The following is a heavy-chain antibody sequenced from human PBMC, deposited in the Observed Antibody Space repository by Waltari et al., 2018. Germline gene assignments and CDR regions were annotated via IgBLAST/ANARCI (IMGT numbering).Heavy chain of an antibody. CDR3: ARAPFGGYDYIGGTYRYLYYYMDV. CDR1: GESFSGFS. V-gene: IGHV4-34*12. J-gene: IGHJ6*03. Sequence: QVQLQQWGAGLLKPSETLSLTCAVYGESFSGFSWSRIRQPPGRGLEWIGEIIHSGRTNYNPSLKSRVTISVDTSKNQLSLKLSSVTAADTAVYYCARAPFGGYDYIGGTYRYLYYYMDVWGKGTTVTVSS. D-gene: IGHD3-16*02. CDR2: IIHSGRT.